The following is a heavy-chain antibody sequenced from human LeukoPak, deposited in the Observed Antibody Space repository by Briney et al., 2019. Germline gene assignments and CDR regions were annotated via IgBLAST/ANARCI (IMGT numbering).Heavy chain of an antibody. D-gene: IGHD1-26*01. CDR3: AGGGGAGSLFDY. CDR2: IFYSGST. V-gene: IGHV4-39*07. J-gene: IGHJ4*02. CDR1: GGSISTSNYY. Sequence: PSETLSLTCTVSGGSISTSNYYWGWIRQPPGKGLEWIGNIFYSGSTYYSPSLKSRVTISVDTSKNQFSLKLSSVTAADTAVYYCAGGGGAGSLFDYWGQGTLVTVSS.